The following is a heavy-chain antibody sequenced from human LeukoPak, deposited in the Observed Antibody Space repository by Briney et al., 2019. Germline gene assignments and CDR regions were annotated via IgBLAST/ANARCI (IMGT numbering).Heavy chain of an antibody. V-gene: IGHV1-18*01. CDR1: GYTFTSYG. D-gene: IGHD1-14*01. J-gene: IGHJ4*02. CDR3: ARAPTTYNHASGDY. CDR2: IRGSNGGT. Sequence: ASVKVSCQASGYTFTSYGITWVRQAPGQGLEWMGWIRGSNGGTNYAQKLQGRFTMTTDTSTSTAYMELRGLRSDDTAVYYCARAPTTYNHASGDYWGEGTLVAVSS.